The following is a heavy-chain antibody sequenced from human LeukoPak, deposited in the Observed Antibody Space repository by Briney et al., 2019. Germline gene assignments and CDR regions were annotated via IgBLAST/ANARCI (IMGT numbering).Heavy chain of an antibody. CDR1: GFTCSDYY. V-gene: IGHV3-11*01. CDR2: ISNSGSTV. CDR3: ARARGSGYYLDE. D-gene: IGHD3-22*01. Sequence: GGSLRLSCAASGFTCSDYYMSWIRQAPGKGLEWVSYISNSGSTVYYADSVKGRFTISRDNAKNSLYLQMNSLRAEDTAVYYCARARGSGYYLDEGSQGPLLTV. J-gene: IGHJ4*02.